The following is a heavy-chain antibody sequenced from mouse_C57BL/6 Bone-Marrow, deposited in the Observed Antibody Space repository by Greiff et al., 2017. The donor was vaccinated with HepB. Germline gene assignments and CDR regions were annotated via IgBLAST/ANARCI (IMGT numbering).Heavy chain of an antibody. D-gene: IGHD2-1*01. CDR3: ARGGNYPYYFDY. Sequence: QVQLQQPGAELVKPGASVKMSCKASGYTFTCYWITWVKQRPGQGLEWIGDIYPGSGSTNYNEKFKSKATLTVDTSSSTAYMQLSSLTSEDSAVYYCARGGNYPYYFDYWGQGTTLTVSS. CDR2: IYPGSGST. CDR1: GYTFTCYW. J-gene: IGHJ2*01. V-gene: IGHV1-55*01.